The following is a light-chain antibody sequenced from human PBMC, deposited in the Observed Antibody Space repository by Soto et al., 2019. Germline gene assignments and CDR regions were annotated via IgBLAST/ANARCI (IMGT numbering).Light chain of an antibody. CDR1: QDIRNY. V-gene: IGKV1-33*01. Sequence: DIHMTQSPSSLSASVGHIFTITCQASQDIRNYLNWYQQKPGKAPKLLIYDASNLETGVPSRLSGSGYGTDFTFTISSMQNEDIEAYYCQQYDNLTLTFGGGTKVDI. CDR3: QQYDNLTLT. J-gene: IGKJ4*01. CDR2: DAS.